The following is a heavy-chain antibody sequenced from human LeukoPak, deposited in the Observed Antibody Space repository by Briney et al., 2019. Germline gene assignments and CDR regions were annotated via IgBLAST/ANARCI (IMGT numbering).Heavy chain of an antibody. CDR1: GYTFSSYY. D-gene: IGHD2-15*01. Sequence: GASVKVSCKASGYTFSSYYIHWVRQAPGQGLEWMGLINPSGGNTNYAQKFQGRVTMTRDISTSTVYMELGSLRSEDTAVYYCATRSSYLYYFDYWGQGTLVTVSS. CDR2: INPSGGNT. V-gene: IGHV1-46*01. CDR3: ATRSSYLYYFDY. J-gene: IGHJ4*02.